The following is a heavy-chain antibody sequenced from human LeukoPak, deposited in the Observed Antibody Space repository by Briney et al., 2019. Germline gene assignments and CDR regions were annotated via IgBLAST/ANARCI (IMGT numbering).Heavy chain of an antibody. V-gene: IGHV4-39*07. J-gene: IGHJ4*02. Sequence: SETLSLTCTVSGGSISSGSYYWGWIRQPPGKGLEWIGSIYYSGSTYYKPSLKSRVTISLDTSKNQFSLKLTSVTAADTAVFYCARRVAADSNFDYWGQGTLVTVSS. D-gene: IGHD6-13*01. CDR2: IYYSGST. CDR3: ARRVAADSNFDY. CDR1: GGSISSGSYY.